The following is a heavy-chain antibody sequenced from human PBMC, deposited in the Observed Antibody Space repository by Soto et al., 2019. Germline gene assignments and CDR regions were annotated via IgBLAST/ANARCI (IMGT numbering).Heavy chain of an antibody. V-gene: IGHV3-21*01. CDR2: ITRSGSFI. CDR3: VATDNSTVFDY. J-gene: IGHJ4*02. D-gene: IGHD4-4*01. Sequence: EVQLVESGGGLVKPGGSLRLSCAASGFCFSDYKINWVRQAPGKGLEWVSSITRSGSFINYGESMQGRFTLSRDNAENSLFLQMNSLRAEDTAVYYCVATDNSTVFDYWGQGTQVPVSS. CDR1: GFCFSDYK.